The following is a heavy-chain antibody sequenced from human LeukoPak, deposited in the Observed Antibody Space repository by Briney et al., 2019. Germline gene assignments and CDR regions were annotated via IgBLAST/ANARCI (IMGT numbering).Heavy chain of an antibody. CDR1: GFTFSSYG. D-gene: IGHD3-10*01. CDR3: AKGQFGEYPGWFDP. J-gene: IGHJ5*02. Sequence: GGSLRLSCAASGFTFSSYGMHWVRQAPGKGLEWVSAISGGGGSTYYADSVKGRFTISRDNSKNTLYLQMNSLRAEDTAVYYCAKGQFGEYPGWFDPWGQGTLVTVSS. V-gene: IGHV3-23*01. CDR2: ISGGGGST.